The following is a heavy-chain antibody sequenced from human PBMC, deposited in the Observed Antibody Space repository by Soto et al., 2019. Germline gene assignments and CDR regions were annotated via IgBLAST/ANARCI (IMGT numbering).Heavy chain of an antibody. J-gene: IGHJ6*01. D-gene: IGHD3-10*01. Sequence: QVQLVESGGALVKPGGSLRVSCAASGFTFRDYYMNWIRQPPGKGLEWVAFISRSGNTINYSDAVKGRFTISRDNADNSLFLQMSALRVEDTAVYFCAREISPPRYNVYNHAMDVCGLGTTVTVSP. V-gene: IGHV3-11*01. CDR3: AREISPPRYNVYNHAMDV. CDR1: GFTFRDYY. CDR2: ISRSGNTI.